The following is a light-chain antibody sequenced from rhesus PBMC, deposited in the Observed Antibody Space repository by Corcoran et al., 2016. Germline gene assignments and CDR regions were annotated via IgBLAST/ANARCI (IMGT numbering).Light chain of an antibody. Sequence: DIQMTQSPSSLSASVGDKVTITCHASQNINNWLAWYQQKPGKAPKPLIYDASNLQVGGPFRFSGSGSGTDYTLSISSLQPEDSATYYCQQYDDLPYSFGQGTKVEIK. J-gene: IGKJ2*01. CDR3: QQYDDLPYS. CDR2: DAS. V-gene: IGKV1-19*01. CDR1: QNINNW.